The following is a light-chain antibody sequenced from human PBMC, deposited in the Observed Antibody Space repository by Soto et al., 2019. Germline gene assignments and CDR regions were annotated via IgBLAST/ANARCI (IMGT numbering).Light chain of an antibody. V-gene: IGLV2-18*02. CDR1: SSDVGSYNR. CDR2: EVR. Sequence: SALTQPPSVSGSPGQSVTISCTGTSSDVGSYNRVSWYQQPPGTAPKLMIYEVRNRPSGVPDRFSGSKSGNMASLTISGLQAEDEADYYCSSYTSNNTWVFGGGTKVTVL. CDR3: SSYTSNNTWV. J-gene: IGLJ3*02.